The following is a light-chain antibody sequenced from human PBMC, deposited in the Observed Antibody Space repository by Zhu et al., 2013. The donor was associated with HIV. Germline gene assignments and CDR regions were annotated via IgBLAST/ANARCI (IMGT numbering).Light chain of an antibody. CDR2: ETN. J-gene: IGLJ2*01. CDR3: SSYSANNNFNVV. Sequence: QSALTQPASVSGSPGQTITISCTGTSSDVGGYDYVSWYQQHPGKAPNLLIYETNLRPSGVPDRFSGSQSGNTASLTVSGLQAEDEADYYCSSYSANNNFNVVFGEGTRLTV. V-gene: IGLV2-8*01. CDR1: SSDVGGYDY.